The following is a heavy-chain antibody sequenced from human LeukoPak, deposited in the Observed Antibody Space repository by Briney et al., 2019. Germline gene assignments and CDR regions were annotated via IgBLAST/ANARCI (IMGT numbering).Heavy chain of an antibody. V-gene: IGHV3-33*01. CDR2: IWYDGSNK. CDR3: ARDFAPAALTDNWFDP. Sequence: GGSLRLSCAASGFTFSSYGMHWVRQAPGKGLEWVAVIWYDGSNKYYADSVKGRFTISRDISKNTLYLQMNSLRAEDTAVYYCARDFAPAALTDNWFDPWGQGTLVTVSS. D-gene: IGHD2-2*01. CDR1: GFTFSSYG. J-gene: IGHJ5*02.